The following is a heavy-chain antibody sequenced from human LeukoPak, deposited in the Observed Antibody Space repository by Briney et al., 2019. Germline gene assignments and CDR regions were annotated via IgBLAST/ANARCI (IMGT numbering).Heavy chain of an antibody. Sequence: PSETLSLTCTVSGYSISSGYYWGWIRQPPGKGLEWIGSIYHSGSTYYNPSLKSRVTISVDTSKNQFSLKLSPVTAADTAVYYCARDSRITIFGVVTFFDYWGQGTLVTVSS. CDR1: GYSISSGYY. CDR3: ARDSRITIFGVVTFFDY. D-gene: IGHD3-3*01. V-gene: IGHV4-38-2*02. CDR2: IYHSGST. J-gene: IGHJ4*02.